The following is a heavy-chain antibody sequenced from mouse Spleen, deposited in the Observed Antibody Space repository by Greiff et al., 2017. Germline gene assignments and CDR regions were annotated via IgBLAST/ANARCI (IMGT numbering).Heavy chain of an antibody. CDR3: ARGFTAGYFDV. J-gene: IGHJ1*01. CDR2: INPNYGTT. D-gene: IGHD1-1*01. CDR1: GYSFTDYN. V-gene: IGHV1-39*01. Sequence: EVQLQQSGPELVKPGASVKISCKASGYSFTDYNMNWVKQSNGKSLEWIGVINPNYGTTSYNQKFKSKATLTVDKPSSTAYMQLSSLTSEDSAVYYCARGFTAGYFDVWGAGTTVTVSS.